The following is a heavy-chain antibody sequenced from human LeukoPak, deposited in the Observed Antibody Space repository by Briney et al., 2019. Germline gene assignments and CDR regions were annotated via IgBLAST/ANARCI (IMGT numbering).Heavy chain of an antibody. CDR2: IIPIFGTA. CDR3: ARATMVAAAGTSSELFQDYYYYMDV. V-gene: IGHV1-69*05. D-gene: IGHD6-13*01. Sequence: ASVKVSCKASGGTFSSYAISWVRQAPGQGLEWMGGIIPIFGTANYAQKFQGRVTITTDESTSTAYMELSSLRSEDTAVYYCARATMVAAAGTSSELFQDYYYYMDVWGKGTTVTVSS. J-gene: IGHJ6*03. CDR1: GGTFSSYA.